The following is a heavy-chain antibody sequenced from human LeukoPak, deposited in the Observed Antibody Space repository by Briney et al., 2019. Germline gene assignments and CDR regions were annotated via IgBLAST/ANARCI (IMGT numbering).Heavy chain of an antibody. CDR2: INPNSGGT. V-gene: IGHV1-2*02. CDR3: ARDHGMLRAAFDI. J-gene: IGHJ3*02. Sequence: ASVKVFCKASGYTFTGYYMHWVRQAPGQGLEWMGWINPNSGGTNYAQKFQGRVTMTRDTSISTAYMELSRLRSDDTAVYYCARDHGMLRAAFDIWGQGTMVTVSS. D-gene: IGHD2-15*01. CDR1: GYTFTGYY.